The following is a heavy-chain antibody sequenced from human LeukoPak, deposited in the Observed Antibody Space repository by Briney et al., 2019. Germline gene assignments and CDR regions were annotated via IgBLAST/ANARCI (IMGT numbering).Heavy chain of an antibody. CDR1: GGSISSSSYY. J-gene: IGHJ6*03. Sequence: TSETLSLTCTVSGGSISSSSYYWGWIRQPPGKGLEWIGSIYYSGSTNYNPSLKSRVTISVDTSKNQFSLKLRSVTAADTAGYFCARDELEREGSDYYRYMDVWGKGTTVTVSS. D-gene: IGHD1-1*01. V-gene: IGHV4-39*07. CDR2: IYYSGST. CDR3: ARDELEREGSDYYRYMDV.